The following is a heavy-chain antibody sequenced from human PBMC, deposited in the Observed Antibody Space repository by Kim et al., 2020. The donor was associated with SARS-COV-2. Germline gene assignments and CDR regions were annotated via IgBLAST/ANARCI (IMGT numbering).Heavy chain of an antibody. CDR1: GFTFSSYA. CDR3: AKDGAMVRGLGMDV. D-gene: IGHD3-10*01. CDR2: ISGSGGST. J-gene: IGHJ6*02. V-gene: IGHV3-23*01. Sequence: GGSLRLSCAASGFTFSSYAMSWVRQAPGKGLEWVSAISGSGGSTYYADSVKGRFTISRDNSKNTLYLQMNSLRAEDTAVYYCAKDGAMVRGLGMDVWGQGTTVTVSS.